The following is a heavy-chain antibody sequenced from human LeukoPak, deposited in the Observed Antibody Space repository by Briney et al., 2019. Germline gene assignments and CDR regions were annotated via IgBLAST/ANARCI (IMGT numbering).Heavy chain of an antibody. CDR1: GGSISDYY. D-gene: IGHD3-3*01. Sequence: SETLSLTCTVSGGSISDYYWSWIRQSPGKGLEWIAHMHYSGSTNYNSSLASRVTISMDTSKRQISLELSSVTAADTAVYYCARDSPFEWAVFGDSFDIWGQGTVVAVSS. CDR2: MHYSGST. V-gene: IGHV4-59*01. J-gene: IGHJ3*02. CDR3: ARDSPFEWAVFGDSFDI.